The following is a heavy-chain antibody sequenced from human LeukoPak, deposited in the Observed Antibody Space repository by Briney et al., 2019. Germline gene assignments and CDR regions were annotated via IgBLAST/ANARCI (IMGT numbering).Heavy chain of an antibody. V-gene: IGHV3-23*01. CDR3: VKALPCETCMPMDA. D-gene: IGHD2-2*01. CDR1: GFRFTDYS. J-gene: IGHJ6*02. Sequence: GGSLRLSCAASGFRFTDYSMSWVRQAPGKGLEWVAGLGRSGEYRYYADSVKGLFTISRDNSKDTVSLQMNSLRDEDSAIYFCVKALPCETCMPMDAWGQGTTVTVSS. CDR2: LGRSGEYR.